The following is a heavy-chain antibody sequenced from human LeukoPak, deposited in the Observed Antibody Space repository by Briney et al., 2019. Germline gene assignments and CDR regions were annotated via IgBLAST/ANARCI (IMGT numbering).Heavy chain of an antibody. Sequence: ASVKVSCKASGYTFTSYDINWVRQATGQGLEWMGWMNPNSGNTGYAQKFQGRDTMTRNTSISTAYMELSSLRSEDTAVYYCARGSACSSTSCYLDGWFDPWGQGTLVTVSS. D-gene: IGHD2-2*01. CDR3: ARGSACSSTSCYLDGWFDP. V-gene: IGHV1-8*01. CDR2: MNPNSGNT. J-gene: IGHJ5*02. CDR1: GYTFTSYD.